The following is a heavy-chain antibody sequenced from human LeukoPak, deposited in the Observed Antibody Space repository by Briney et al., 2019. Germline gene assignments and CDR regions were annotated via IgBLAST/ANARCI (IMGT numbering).Heavy chain of an antibody. J-gene: IGHJ4*02. CDR2: IYYSGST. Sequence: SETLSLTCTVSGGSISSYYWSWIRQLPGKGLEWIGSIYYSGSTHYNPSLNSRVTISVDTSKNQFSLKLSSVTAADTAVYYCARRRGYDILTGYYSPLPFDYWGQGTLVTVSS. V-gene: IGHV4-59*05. CDR3: ARRRGYDILTGYYSPLPFDY. D-gene: IGHD3-9*01. CDR1: GGSISSYY.